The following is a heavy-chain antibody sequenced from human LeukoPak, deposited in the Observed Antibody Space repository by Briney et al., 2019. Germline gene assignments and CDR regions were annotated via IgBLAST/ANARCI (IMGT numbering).Heavy chain of an antibody. J-gene: IGHJ5*02. V-gene: IGHV1-69*05. CDR1: GGTFRSYA. CDR2: IIPIFGTA. Sequence: SVTVSCKASGGTFRSYAISWVRQAPGQGLEWMGGIIPIFGTANYAQKFQGRVTITTDESTSTAYMELSSLRSEDTAVYYCARVKYYGSGSYYHYNWFDPWGQGTLVTVSS. CDR3: ARVKYYGSGSYYHYNWFDP. D-gene: IGHD3-10*01.